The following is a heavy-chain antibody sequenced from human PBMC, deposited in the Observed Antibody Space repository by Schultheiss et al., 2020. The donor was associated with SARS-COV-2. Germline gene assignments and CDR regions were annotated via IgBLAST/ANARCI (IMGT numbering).Heavy chain of an antibody. CDR2: ISSSSSYI. J-gene: IGHJ3*02. Sequence: GGSLRLSCAASGFTVSSNYMNWVRQAPGKGLEWVSSISSSSSYIYYADSVKGRFTISRDNAKNSLYLQMNSLRAEDTAVYYCARDWRLLHDAFDIWGQGTMVTVSS. D-gene: IGHD2-21*01. V-gene: IGHV3-21*04. CDR3: ARDWRLLHDAFDI. CDR1: GFTVSSNY.